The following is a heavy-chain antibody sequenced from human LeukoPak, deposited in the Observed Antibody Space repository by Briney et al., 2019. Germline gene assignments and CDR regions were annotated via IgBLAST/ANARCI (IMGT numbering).Heavy chain of an antibody. CDR1: GYSISTGYY. V-gene: IGHV4-38-2*02. Sequence: SETLSLTCTVSGYSISTGYYWDWIRQPPGKGLEWIGTFYHGGSTYYNPSLKSRVTISVDTSKNQFSLKLSSVTAADTAVYYCARGFSFPLRKTYSSSPPGIFDYWGQGTLVTVSS. CDR3: ARGFSFPLRKTYSSSPPGIFDY. CDR2: FYHGGST. D-gene: IGHD6-6*01. J-gene: IGHJ4*02.